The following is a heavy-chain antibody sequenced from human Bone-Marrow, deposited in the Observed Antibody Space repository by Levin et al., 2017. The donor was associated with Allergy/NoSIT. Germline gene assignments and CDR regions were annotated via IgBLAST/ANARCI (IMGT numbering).Heavy chain of an antibody. D-gene: IGHD1-26*01. CDR2: IDWDDDP. J-gene: IGHJ3*01. CDR3: ARMVSTSGNIGSDSGSYPDAFDV. V-gene: IGHV2-70*01. CDR1: GFSLKTRGMC. Sequence: SGPTLVKPTQTLTLTCTFSGFSLKTRGMCVTWIRPPPGKALEWLAFIDWDDDPSYNTSLKTRLTISTDTSNNHVVLTLTNVYPADTATYYCARMVSTSGNIGSDSGSYPDAFDVWGQGTMVTVSS.